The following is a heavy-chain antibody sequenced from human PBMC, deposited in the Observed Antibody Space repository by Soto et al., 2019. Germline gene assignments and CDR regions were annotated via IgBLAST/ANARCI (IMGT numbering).Heavy chain of an antibody. J-gene: IGHJ4*02. Sequence: QTLSLTCAISGDRVSSNSAAWNWIRQSPSRGLEWLGRTYYRSKWYKDYAVSVKSRITINPDTSKNQFSLQLNSVTPADTAVYSCAGGDSSSWSRGGFDYSGQGTMVTV. CDR3: AGGDSSSWSRGGFDY. CDR2: TYYRSKWYK. CDR1: GDRVSSNSAA. D-gene: IGHD6-13*01. V-gene: IGHV6-1*01.